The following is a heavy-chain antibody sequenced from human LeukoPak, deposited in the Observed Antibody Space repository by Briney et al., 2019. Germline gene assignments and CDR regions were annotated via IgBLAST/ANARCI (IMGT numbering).Heavy chain of an antibody. V-gene: IGHV2-70*11. CDR2: IDWDDDK. CDR1: GFSLSTSGMC. J-gene: IGHJ4*02. Sequence: ESGPTLVNPTQTLTLTCTFSGFSLSTSGMCVSWIRQPPGKALEWLARIDWDDDKYYSTSLMTRLTISKDTSKNQVVLTMTNMDPVDTATYYCARINWNYRVFDYWGQGTLVTVSS. CDR3: ARINWNYRVFDY. D-gene: IGHD1-7*01.